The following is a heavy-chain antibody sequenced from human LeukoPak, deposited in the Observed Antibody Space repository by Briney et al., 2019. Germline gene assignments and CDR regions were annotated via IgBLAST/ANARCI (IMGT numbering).Heavy chain of an antibody. V-gene: IGHV1-46*01. CDR1: GYTFTSYG. Sequence: ASVKVSCKASGYTFTSYGISWVRQAPGQGLEWMGIINPSGGSTSYAQKFQGRVTMTRDMSTSTVYMELSSLRSEDTAVYYCATRDLYYYYMDVWGKGTTVTVSS. CDR2: INPSGGST. J-gene: IGHJ6*03. D-gene: IGHD3-3*01. CDR3: ATRDLYYYYMDV.